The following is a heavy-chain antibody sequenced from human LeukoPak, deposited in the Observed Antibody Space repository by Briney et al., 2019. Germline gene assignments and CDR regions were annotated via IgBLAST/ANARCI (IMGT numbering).Heavy chain of an antibody. CDR3: ARNILFAFDI. Sequence: GESLRLSCAASGLTVSSSYMSWVRQAPGKGLEWVSIIYNGGSTYYADSMKGRFTISRDNSKNTLYLQVNSLRAEDTAMYYCARNILFAFDIWGQGTMVTVSS. CDR2: IYNGGST. D-gene: IGHD2/OR15-2a*01. V-gene: IGHV3-53*01. CDR1: GLTVSSSY. J-gene: IGHJ3*02.